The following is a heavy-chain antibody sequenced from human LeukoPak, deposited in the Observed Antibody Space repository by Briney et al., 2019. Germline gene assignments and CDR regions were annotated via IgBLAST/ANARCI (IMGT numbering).Heavy chain of an antibody. CDR1: GFTFRSYG. CDR3: ARADIAHHHFDY. D-gene: IGHD5-12*01. Sequence: GGSLRLSCAASGFTFRSYGLHWVRQAPGKGLEWVAVIWYDGSNKYYADSVKGRFTISRDNSKNTLYLQMNSLRAEDTAVYYCARADIAHHHFDYWGQGTLVTVSS. CDR2: IWYDGSNK. V-gene: IGHV3-33*01. J-gene: IGHJ4*02.